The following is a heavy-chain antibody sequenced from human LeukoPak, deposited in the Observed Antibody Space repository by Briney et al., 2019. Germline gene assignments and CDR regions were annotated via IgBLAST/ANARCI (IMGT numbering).Heavy chain of an antibody. CDR2: INSDNT. CDR1: GFTFSNYW. Sequence: GGSLRLSCAASGFTFSNYWMHWVRQAPGKGLVWVSRINSDNTSYADSVKGRFTISRDSAKNTLNLQMNSLRAEDTAVYYCARDLGQYYDTIDNWFDPWGQGTLVTVSS. CDR3: ARDLGQYYDTIDNWFDP. D-gene: IGHD3-22*01. V-gene: IGHV3-74*01. J-gene: IGHJ5*02.